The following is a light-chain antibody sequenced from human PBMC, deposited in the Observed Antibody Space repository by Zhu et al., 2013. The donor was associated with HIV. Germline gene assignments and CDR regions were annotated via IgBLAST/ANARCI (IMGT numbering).Light chain of an antibody. CDR2: DAS. J-gene: IGKJ1*01. V-gene: IGKV3-11*01. CDR3: QHRANWPRT. Sequence: EIVLTQSPGTLSLSPGERATLSCRASQSISNSLGWYQQRPGQVPRLLIYDASDRAPGIPARFSGSGYGADFILTISSLEPEDSAVYYCQHRANWPRTFGQGTRVEIK. CDR1: QSISNS.